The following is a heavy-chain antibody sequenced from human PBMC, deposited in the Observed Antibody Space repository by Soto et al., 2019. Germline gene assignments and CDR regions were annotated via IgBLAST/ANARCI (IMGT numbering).Heavy chain of an antibody. V-gene: IGHV4-59*01. CDR1: GGSISSYY. J-gene: IGHJ4*02. CDR2: IYYSGST. D-gene: IGHD5-18*01. Sequence: TSETLSLTCTVSGGSISSYYWSWIRQPPGKGLEWIGYIYYSGSTNYNPSLKSRVTISVDTSKNQFSLKLSSVTAADTAVYYCARHDSYATLSGPAFVSWGQGTLVTVS. CDR3: ARHDSYATLSGPAFVS.